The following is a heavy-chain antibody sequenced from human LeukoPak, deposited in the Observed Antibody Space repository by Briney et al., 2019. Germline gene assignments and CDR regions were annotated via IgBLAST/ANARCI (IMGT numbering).Heavy chain of an antibody. V-gene: IGHV3-9*01. CDR2: INWKSNNI. Sequence: GGSLRLSCAASGFTFGDYAMHWVRPAPGKGLEWVSGINWKSNNIDYADSVKGRFTISRDNAKNSLYLQMNSLRTEDTALYYCARDRAGYFYAMDVWGQGTSVTVSS. D-gene: IGHD6-13*01. CDR1: GFTFGDYA. J-gene: IGHJ6*02. CDR3: ARDRAGYFYAMDV.